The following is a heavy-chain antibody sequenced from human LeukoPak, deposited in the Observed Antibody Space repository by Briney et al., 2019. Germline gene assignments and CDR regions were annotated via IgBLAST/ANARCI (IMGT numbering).Heavy chain of an antibody. J-gene: IGHJ5*02. CDR3: AKGRAASGTNWFDP. D-gene: IGHD6-13*01. Sequence: PTGGSLRLSCAASGFTFSSYAMSWVRQAPGKGLEWVSAISGSGGSTYYADSVKGRFTISRDNSKNTLYLQMNSLRAEDTAVYYCAKGRAASGTNWFDPWGQGTLVTVSS. CDR1: GFTFSSYA. V-gene: IGHV3-23*01. CDR2: ISGSGGST.